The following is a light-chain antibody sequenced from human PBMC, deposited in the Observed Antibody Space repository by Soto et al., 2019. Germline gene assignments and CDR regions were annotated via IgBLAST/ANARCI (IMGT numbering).Light chain of an antibody. J-gene: IGKJ1*01. V-gene: IGKV3-20*01. CDR2: GAS. Sequence: EIVLAQSPGTLSLSPVESATLSCRASQSFSIAFLAWYQQKAGQAPRLLIYGASRRATGIPDRFSGSGSGTDFTLTISRLEPEDFAVDYCQQYVSSPWAFGQGTKVEI. CDR3: QQYVSSPWA. CDR1: QSFSIAF.